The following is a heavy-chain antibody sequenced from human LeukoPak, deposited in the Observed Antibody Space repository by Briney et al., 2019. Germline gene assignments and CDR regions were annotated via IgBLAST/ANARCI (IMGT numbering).Heavy chain of an antibody. CDR1: GFTFSSYG. Sequence: PGGSLRLSCAASGFTFSSYGMHWVRQAPGKGLEWVAFIRYDGSNKYYADSVKGRFTISRDNSKNTLYLQMNSLRAEDTAVYYCAKSEKPKKQWLANYYYYMDVWGKGTTVTISS. J-gene: IGHJ6*03. CDR2: IRYDGSNK. D-gene: IGHD6-19*01. CDR3: AKSEKPKKQWLANYYYYMDV. V-gene: IGHV3-30*02.